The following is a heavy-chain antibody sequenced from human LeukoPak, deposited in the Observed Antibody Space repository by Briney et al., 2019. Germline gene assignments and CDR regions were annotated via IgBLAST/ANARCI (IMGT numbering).Heavy chain of an antibody. Sequence: PGGSLRLSCAASGFTFSSYAMHWVRQAPGKGLEWVAVISYDGSNKYYADSVKGRFTISRDNSKNTLYLQMNRLRAEDTAVYYCARDTNEEYFDYWGQGTLVTVSS. CDR1: GFTFSSYA. D-gene: IGHD1-1*01. V-gene: IGHV3-30-3*01. CDR3: ARDTNEEYFDY. CDR2: ISYDGSNK. J-gene: IGHJ4*02.